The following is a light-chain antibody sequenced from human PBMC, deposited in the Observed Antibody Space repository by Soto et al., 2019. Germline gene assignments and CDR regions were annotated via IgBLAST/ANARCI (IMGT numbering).Light chain of an antibody. CDR1: SSDVGNWDY. V-gene: IGLV2-14*01. CDR2: DVT. CDR3: NSYTSATTYV. Sequence: QSALTQPASASGSPGQSITISCTGTSSDVGNWDYVSWYQQHPGKVPKVVIYDVTNRPSGVSNRFSGSKSGNTASLTISDLQADDEADYYCNSYTSATTYVFGAGTKLTVL. J-gene: IGLJ1*01.